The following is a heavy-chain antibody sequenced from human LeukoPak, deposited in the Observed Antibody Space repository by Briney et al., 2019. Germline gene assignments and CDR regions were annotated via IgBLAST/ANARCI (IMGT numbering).Heavy chain of an antibody. CDR1: GXTFGSYW. Sequence: PGGSLRLSCAASGXTFGSYWMSWVRQAPGKGLEWVANIKQDGREKNYVDSVKGRFTISRDNAKNSLYLQMDSLRAEDTAVYYCAKGFGELSWGQGTLVTVSS. V-gene: IGHV3-7*04. D-gene: IGHD3-10*01. CDR2: IKQDGREK. J-gene: IGHJ5*02. CDR3: AKGFGELS.